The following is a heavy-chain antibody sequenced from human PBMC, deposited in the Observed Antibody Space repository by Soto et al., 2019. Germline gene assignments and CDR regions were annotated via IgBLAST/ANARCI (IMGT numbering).Heavy chain of an antibody. CDR2: IYDTGISGYTPST. V-gene: IGHV4-59*01. CDR3: ARGEDAFFYYGLDV. CDR1: GGSITSSY. Sequence: SETLSLTCAASGGSITSSYWSWIRRPPGKGLEWIAYIYDTGISGYTPSTSYNPSLKSRVTMSVDTSKSQFSLKLTSVTAADTAVXYCARGEDAFFYYGLDVWGQGITVTVSS. J-gene: IGHJ6*02.